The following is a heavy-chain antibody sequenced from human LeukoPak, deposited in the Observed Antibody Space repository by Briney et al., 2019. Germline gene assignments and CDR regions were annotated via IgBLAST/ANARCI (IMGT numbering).Heavy chain of an antibody. CDR1: ENTFTSYY. Sequence: ASVKVSCKAFENTFTSYYMNWFRKAPGQGLRWWEIINPIGGSTSYAQKFQGGVTMTRDTSTSTVYMELSSLRSEDTAVYYCARDRDCSGGSCYSRYYFDYWGQGTLVTVSS. D-gene: IGHD2-15*01. V-gene: IGHV1-46*01. CDR3: ARDRDCSGGSCYSRYYFDY. CDR2: INPIGGST. J-gene: IGHJ4*02.